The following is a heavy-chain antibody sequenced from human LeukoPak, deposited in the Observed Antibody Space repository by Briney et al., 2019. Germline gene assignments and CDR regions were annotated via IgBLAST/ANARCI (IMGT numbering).Heavy chain of an antibody. CDR2: ISADGDST. J-gene: IGHJ4*02. D-gene: IGHD2-2*01. CDR3: AKRRYCTSTSCHDFDY. CDR1: GFTFGSYA. Sequence: GGSLRLSCAASGFTFGSYAMNWVRQAPGKGLEWVSAISADGDSTYYADSVRGRFTISRDNSKNTLNLQMNSLRAGDTAVYYCAKRRYCTSTSCHDFDYWGQGTLVTVSS. V-gene: IGHV3-23*01.